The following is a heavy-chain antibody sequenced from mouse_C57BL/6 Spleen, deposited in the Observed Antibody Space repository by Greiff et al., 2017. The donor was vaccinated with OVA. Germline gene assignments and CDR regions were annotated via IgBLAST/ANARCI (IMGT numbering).Heavy chain of an antibody. J-gene: IGHJ3*01. CDR1: GYSITSGYY. D-gene: IGHD2-1*01. V-gene: IGHV3-6*01. CDR3: ARGDYGNSWFAY. Sequence: EVQVVESGPGLVKPSQSLSLTCSVTGYSITSGYYWNWIRHFPGNKLEWMGDISYDGSNNYNPSLKNRISITRDTSKNQFFLKLNSVTTEDTATYYCARGDYGNSWFAYWGQGTLVTVSA. CDR2: ISYDGSN.